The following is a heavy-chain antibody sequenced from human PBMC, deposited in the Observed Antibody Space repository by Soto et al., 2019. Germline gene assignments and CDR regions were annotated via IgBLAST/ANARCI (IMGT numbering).Heavy chain of an antibody. CDR3: AKGLNYDILTGYHRYYYYYGMDV. CDR1: GFTLSTPS. CDR2: ISSTGDYI. J-gene: IGHJ6*02. D-gene: IGHD3-9*01. V-gene: IGHV3-21*04. Sequence: GGSLRLPCAASGFTLSTPSMHWVRQARGKGLEWVSFISSTGDYIFYADSVKGRFTISRDNAKNSLYLQMNSLRAEDTALYYCAKGLNYDILTGYHRYYYYYGMDVWGQGTTVTVSS.